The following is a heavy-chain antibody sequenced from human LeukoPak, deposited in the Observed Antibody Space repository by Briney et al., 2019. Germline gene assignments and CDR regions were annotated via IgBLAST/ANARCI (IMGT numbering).Heavy chain of an antibody. J-gene: IGHJ5*02. Sequence: GGSLRLSCAASGFTFSSYNVNWVRQAPGKGLEWVSSISSGSSYADSVRGRFTISRDNAKNSLYLQMNSLRAEDTAVYYCARSQQPWWFDTWGQGTLVTVSS. CDR3: ARSQQPWWFDT. V-gene: IGHV3-21*01. CDR1: GFTFSSYN. D-gene: IGHD6-13*01. CDR2: ISSGSS.